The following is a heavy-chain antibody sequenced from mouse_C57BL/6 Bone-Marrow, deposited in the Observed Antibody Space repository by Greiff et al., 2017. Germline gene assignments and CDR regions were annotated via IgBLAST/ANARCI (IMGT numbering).Heavy chain of an antibody. Sequence: EVKLMESGPGLVKPSQSLSLTCSVTGYSITSGYYWNWIRQFPGNKLEWMGYISYDGSNNYNPSLKNRISITRDTSKNQFFLKLNSVTTEDTATYYGARGGWLFAYGGQGTLVTVSA. CDR3: ARGGWLFAY. CDR2: ISYDGSN. V-gene: IGHV3-6*01. CDR1: GYSITSGYY. J-gene: IGHJ3*01. D-gene: IGHD2-3*01.